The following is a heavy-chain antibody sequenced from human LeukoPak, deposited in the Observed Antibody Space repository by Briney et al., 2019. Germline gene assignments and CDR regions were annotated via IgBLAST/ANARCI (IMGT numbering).Heavy chain of an antibody. J-gene: IGHJ5*02. Sequence: GGTLSLSCAASGFTFSIHGMNWVRQAPGKGLEWVSGISPGADITYYAESVKGRFTISRDNSKNTLYLQINTLRAEDTAIYYCAKDCGWLHFCSWGQGTLVTVSS. CDR1: GFTFSIHG. D-gene: IGHD5-24*01. CDR2: ISPGADIT. CDR3: AKDCGWLHFCS. V-gene: IGHV3-23*01.